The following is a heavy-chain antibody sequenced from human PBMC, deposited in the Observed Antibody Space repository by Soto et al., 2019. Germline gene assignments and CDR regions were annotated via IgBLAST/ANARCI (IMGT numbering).Heavy chain of an antibody. Sequence: ASVKVSCKSSGYTFTSYAMHCVRQAPGQRLEWMGWINAGNGNTKYSQKFQGRVTITRDTSASTAYMELSSLRSEDTAVYYCATPNYCSSTSCYVGYYYGMDVWGQGTTVTVSS. CDR2: INAGNGNT. V-gene: IGHV1-3*01. CDR3: ATPNYCSSTSCYVGYYYGMDV. D-gene: IGHD2-2*01. CDR1: GYTFTSYA. J-gene: IGHJ6*02.